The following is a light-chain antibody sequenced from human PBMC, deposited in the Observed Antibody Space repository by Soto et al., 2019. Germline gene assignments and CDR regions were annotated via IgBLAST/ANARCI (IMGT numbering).Light chain of an antibody. V-gene: IGKV3-20*01. J-gene: IGKJ1*01. CDR2: GAS. CDR3: QQYSSSFRT. Sequence: DMVLTQSPGTLSLSPGERATLSCRASQSVSNIYIAWYQQKPGQAPRVLIYGASRRATGIPDRFSGSGSGTDFTLTISRLEPEDFAVYYCQQYSSSFRTFGQGTKVDIK. CDR1: QSVSNIY.